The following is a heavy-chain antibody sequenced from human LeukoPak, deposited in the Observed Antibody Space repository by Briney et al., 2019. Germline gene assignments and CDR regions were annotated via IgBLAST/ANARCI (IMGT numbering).Heavy chain of an antibody. Sequence: PGGSLRLSCAASGFTFSSYAMSWVRQAPGKGLEWVSAISGTGGSTYYADSVKGRFAISRDNSKNTLYLQMNSLRAEDTAVYYCARGRGYDFWSGLYYFDYWGQGTLVTVSS. CDR1: GFTFSSYA. CDR2: ISGTGGST. CDR3: ARGRGYDFWSGLYYFDY. J-gene: IGHJ4*02. V-gene: IGHV3-23*01. D-gene: IGHD3-3*01.